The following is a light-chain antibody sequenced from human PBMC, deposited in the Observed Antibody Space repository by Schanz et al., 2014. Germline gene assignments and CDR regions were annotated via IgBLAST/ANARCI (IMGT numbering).Light chain of an antibody. V-gene: IGLV2-11*01. J-gene: IGLJ3*02. CDR3: SSYTSSPSWV. CDR2: EVS. Sequence: QSALTQPRSVSGSPGQSVTVSCTGTSSDVGGYNYVSWYQQHPGKAPKLMIYEVSKRPSGVSNRISGSKSGNTASLTISGLQAEDEADYYCSSYTSSPSWVFGGGTKLTVL. CDR1: SSDVGGYNY.